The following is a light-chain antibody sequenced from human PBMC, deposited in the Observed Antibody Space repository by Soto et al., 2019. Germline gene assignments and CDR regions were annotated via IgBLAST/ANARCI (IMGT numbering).Light chain of an antibody. J-gene: IGKJ5*01. CDR1: QSVGSR. V-gene: IGKV3-20*01. CDR2: GAY. CDR3: QQYGTSPIT. Sequence: ETVLTQSPATLSLSPGEGATLSCRASQSVGSRLAWYQHKPGRAPRLLIFGAYTRATGIPDGFSGRESGTDFTLTISRLEPEDFALYYCQQYGTSPITFGQGTRLEIK.